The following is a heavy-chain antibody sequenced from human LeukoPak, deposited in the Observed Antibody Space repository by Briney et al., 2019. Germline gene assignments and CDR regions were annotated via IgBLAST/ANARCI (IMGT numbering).Heavy chain of an antibody. J-gene: IGHJ4*02. V-gene: IGHV3-66*02. CDR3: AGDYYYFDY. CDR1: GFTFSSYA. CDR2: IYSGGST. D-gene: IGHD4-17*01. Sequence: AGGSLRLSCAASGFTFSSYAMSWVRQAPGKGLEWVSVIYSGGSTYYADSVKGRFTISRDNSKNTLCLQMSSLRAEDTAVYYCAGDYYYFDYWGQGTLVTVSS.